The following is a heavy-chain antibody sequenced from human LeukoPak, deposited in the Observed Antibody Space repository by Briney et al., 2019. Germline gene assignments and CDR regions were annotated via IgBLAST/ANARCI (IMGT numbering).Heavy chain of an antibody. J-gene: IGHJ4*02. V-gene: IGHV3-48*01. D-gene: IGHD3-3*01. CDR1: GFTFSSYS. CDR3: ARDPTFWSGYSYFDY. Sequence: PGGSLRLSCAASGFTFSSYSMNWVRQAPGKGLEWVSYISSSSTIYHADSVKGRFTISRDNAKNSLYLQMNSLRAEDTAVYYCARDPTFWSGYSYFDYWGQGTLVTVSS. CDR2: ISSSSTI.